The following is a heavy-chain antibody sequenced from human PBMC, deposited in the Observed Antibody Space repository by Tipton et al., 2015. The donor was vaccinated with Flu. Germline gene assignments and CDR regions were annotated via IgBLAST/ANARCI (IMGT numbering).Heavy chain of an antibody. V-gene: IGHV4-39*07. J-gene: IGHJ4*02. CDR2: IHYSGKT. Sequence: LRLSCTVSGGSIRSASDYWGWVRQTPGKGLEWIGNIHYSGKTYYNMPPKSRVTISVDTSNNQFSLKLTSVTAADTGLYYCAKEPPGYWGQGTLVTVSS. CDR3: AKEPPGY. CDR1: GGSIRSASDY.